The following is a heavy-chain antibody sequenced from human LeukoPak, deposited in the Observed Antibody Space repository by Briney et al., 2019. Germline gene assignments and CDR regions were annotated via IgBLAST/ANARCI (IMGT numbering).Heavy chain of an antibody. CDR3: ARFYNILTGYSVAWVAN. J-gene: IGHJ4*02. Sequence: SETLSLTCTVSGGSIAGSTYYWGWIRQPPGKGLEWIGSIYHSGSTYYNPSLESRVTISVDTSKNQFSLNLSSVTAADTAVYYCARFYNILTGYSVAWVANWGQGTLVTVSS. CDR2: IYHSGST. V-gene: IGHV4-39*01. CDR1: GGSIAGSTYY. D-gene: IGHD3-9*01.